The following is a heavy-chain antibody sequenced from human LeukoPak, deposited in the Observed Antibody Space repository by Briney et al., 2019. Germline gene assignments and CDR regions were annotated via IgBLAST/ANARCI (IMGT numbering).Heavy chain of an antibody. CDR1: GGSTSSYY. D-gene: IGHD2-21*01. CDR2: ISYSGST. CDR3: ARVLWSTGAGMFDF. Sequence: PSETLSLTCAVSGGSTSSYYWSCIRQPPGRGLEWIGDISYSGSTNSNPSLTSRVSISVDTSKKKFSPKITSVTATHTAVYYCARVLWSTGAGMFDFWGQGVLVTVSS. J-gene: IGHJ4*02. V-gene: IGHV4-59*12.